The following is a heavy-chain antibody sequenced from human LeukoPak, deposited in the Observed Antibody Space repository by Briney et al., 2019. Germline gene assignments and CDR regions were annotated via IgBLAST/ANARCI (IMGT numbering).Heavy chain of an antibody. CDR1: GFTFSSYW. Sequence: GGSLRLSCAASGFTFSSYWMHWVRQAPGKGLVWVSRINSDGSSTSYADSVKGRFTISRDNAKNTLYLQMNSLRAEDTAVYYCARAGGGYSYGLDYWGQGTLVTVSS. CDR3: ARAGGGYSYGLDY. V-gene: IGHV3-74*01. CDR2: INSDGSST. J-gene: IGHJ4*02. D-gene: IGHD5-18*01.